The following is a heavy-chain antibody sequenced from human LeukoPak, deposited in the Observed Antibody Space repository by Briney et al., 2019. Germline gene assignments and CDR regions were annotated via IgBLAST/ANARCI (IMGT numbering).Heavy chain of an antibody. D-gene: IGHD6-13*01. CDR2: ISWNSGSI. Sequence: PGGSLRLSCAASGFTFDDYAMHWVRQAPGKGLEWVSGISWNSGSIGYADSVKGRFTISRDNAKNSLYLQMNSLRAEDTALYYCAKTSRSSWANAFDIWGQGTMVTVSS. V-gene: IGHV3-9*01. CDR3: AKTSRSSWANAFDI. J-gene: IGHJ3*02. CDR1: GFTFDDYA.